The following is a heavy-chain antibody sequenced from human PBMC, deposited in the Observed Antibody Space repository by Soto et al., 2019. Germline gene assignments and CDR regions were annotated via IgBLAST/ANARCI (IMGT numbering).Heavy chain of an antibody. CDR1: GFTFSSYW. D-gene: IGHD5-12*01. Sequence: EVQLVESGGGLVQPGGSLRLSCAASGFTFSSYWMHWVRQAPGKGLVWVSRINSDGSSTSYADSVKGRFTISRDNAKNTLYLQMNSVRAEDTAVYYCARGDLVATLEFDPWGQGTLVTVSS. CDR3: ARGDLVATLEFDP. J-gene: IGHJ5*02. V-gene: IGHV3-74*01. CDR2: INSDGSST.